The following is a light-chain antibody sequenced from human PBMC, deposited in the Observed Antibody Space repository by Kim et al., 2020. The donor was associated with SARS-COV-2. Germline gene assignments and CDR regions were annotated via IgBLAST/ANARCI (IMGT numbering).Light chain of an antibody. CDR2: GAS. Sequence: VSPDESAPLPSRASLSVSGNLAWYPPRPGQAPRLLIHGASTRATGIPARFSGSGSGTEFTLTISSLQSEDFAVYYCQQYNTWPMFTFGQGTKLEI. CDR1: LSVSGN. V-gene: IGKV3-15*01. J-gene: IGKJ2*01. CDR3: QQYNTWPMFT.